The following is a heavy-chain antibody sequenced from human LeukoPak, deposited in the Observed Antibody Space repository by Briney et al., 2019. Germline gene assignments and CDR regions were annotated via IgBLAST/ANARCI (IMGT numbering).Heavy chain of an antibody. V-gene: IGHV3-23*01. CDR1: GFTFSSYA. CDR3: AKTLTMVRGVLDY. CDR2: ISGSGGST. Sequence: GGSLRLSCAASGFTFSSYAMSWVRQAPGKGLEWVSVISGSGGSTYYADSVKGRFTISRDNSKNTLYLQMNSLRAEDTAVYYCAKTLTMVRGVLDYWGQGTLVTVSS. D-gene: IGHD3-10*01. J-gene: IGHJ4*02.